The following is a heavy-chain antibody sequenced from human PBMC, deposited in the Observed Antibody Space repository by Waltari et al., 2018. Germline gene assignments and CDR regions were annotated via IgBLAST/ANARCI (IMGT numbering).Heavy chain of an antibody. Sequence: QVQLVESGGGVVQPGRSLRLSCAASGFTLRSFGMHWVRLAPGKGMEWVAVIWYDGSNKYYADSVKGRFTISRDKSKNTLYVQMNSLRAEDTAVYYCARDPPPKYCSSTSCYTDDAFDIWGQGTMVTVSS. CDR1: GFTLRSFG. D-gene: IGHD2-2*02. CDR3: ARDPPPKYCSSTSCYTDDAFDI. J-gene: IGHJ3*02. V-gene: IGHV3-33*01. CDR2: IWYDGSNK.